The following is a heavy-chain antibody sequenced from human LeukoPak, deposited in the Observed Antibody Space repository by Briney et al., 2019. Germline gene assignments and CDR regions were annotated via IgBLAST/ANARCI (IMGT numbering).Heavy chain of an antibody. J-gene: IGHJ5*01. CDR1: GFTVNNTY. D-gene: IGHD6-13*01. Sequence: GGSLRLSCAASGFTVNNTYMSWVRQAPGKGLEWVSIIYSGYNTFYADSVRGRFIISRDNSKNTLYLQMSSLRAEDTAVYYCAREPGYSSSWDSWGQGTLVTVSS. CDR3: AREPGYSSSWDS. CDR2: IYSGYNT. V-gene: IGHV3-53*01.